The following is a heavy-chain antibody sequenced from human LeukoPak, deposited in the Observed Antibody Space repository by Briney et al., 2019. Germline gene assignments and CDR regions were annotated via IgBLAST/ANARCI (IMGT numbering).Heavy chain of an antibody. D-gene: IGHD6-13*01. J-gene: IGHJ4*02. V-gene: IGHV1-46*01. CDR1: GYTFTSYY. CDR3: ARKGAAAGTGYYFDY. CDR2: INPSGGST. Sequence: ASVKVSCKASGYTFTSYYMRWVRQAPGQGLEWMGIINPSGGSTSYAQKFQGKVTMTRDTSTSTVYMELSSLRSEDTAVYYCARKGAAAGTGYYFDYWGQGTLVTVSS.